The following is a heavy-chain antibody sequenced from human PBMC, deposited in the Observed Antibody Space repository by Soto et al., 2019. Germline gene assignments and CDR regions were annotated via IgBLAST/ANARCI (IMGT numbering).Heavy chain of an antibody. J-gene: IGHJ5*02. Sequence: PGGSLRLYCAASGFTFSSYSMNWVRQAPGKGLEWVSSIRSSTSYINYADSVKGRFTISRDNAKKSLYLHMNSLRAEDTAVYYCARGYTGYCSGGTCYWFDPWGQGTLVTVSS. CDR2: IRSSTSYI. V-gene: IGHV3-21*01. CDR1: GFTFSSYS. D-gene: IGHD2-15*01. CDR3: ARGYTGYCSGGTCYWFDP.